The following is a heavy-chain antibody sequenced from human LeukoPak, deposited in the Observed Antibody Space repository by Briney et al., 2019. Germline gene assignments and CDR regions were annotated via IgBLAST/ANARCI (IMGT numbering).Heavy chain of an antibody. V-gene: IGHV3-9*01. CDR1: GFIFDDCA. Sequence: GRSLRLSCTASGFIFDDCAMHWLRQAPGKGLEWVSSISWNSRIDYADSVKGRFTITRDNAKNSLSLRMNSLRVEDTALYYCAKDLGGVLDIAYIDQRGQGTLVTVSS. D-gene: IGHD2-8*02. CDR2: ISWNSRI. J-gene: IGHJ4*02. CDR3: AKDLGGVLDIAYIDQ.